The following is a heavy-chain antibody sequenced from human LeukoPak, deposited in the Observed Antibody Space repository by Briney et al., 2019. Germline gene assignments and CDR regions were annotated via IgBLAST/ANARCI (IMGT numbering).Heavy chain of an antibody. J-gene: IGHJ4*02. Sequence: GGSLRLSCAASGFTFSNAWMSWVRQAPGKGLEWVGRIKSKTDGGTTDYAAPVKGRFTISREDSKNTLYLQMNSLKTDDRGVDYWTTVYYDISGYSPSDLFDYWGQGTLVTVSS. CDR3: TTVYYDISGYSPSDLFDY. CDR1: GFTFSNAW. V-gene: IGHV3-15*01. CDR2: IKSKTDGGTT. D-gene: IGHD3-22*01.